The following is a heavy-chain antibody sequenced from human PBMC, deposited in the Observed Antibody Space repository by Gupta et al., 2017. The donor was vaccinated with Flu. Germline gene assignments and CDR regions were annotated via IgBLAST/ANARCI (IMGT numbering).Heavy chain of an antibody. D-gene: IGHD2-2*03. V-gene: IGHV3-21*02. CDR2: ISSNEIYK. CDR3: AREAYGYHYMDA. CDR1: GFLFPYPS. J-gene: IGHJ6*03. Sequence: EVKLVQSGGGLVKAGGSLRLSCAGPGFLFPYPSFNWVRQAPGKGLEWVASISSNEIYKDYGDSVKGRFSISRDNAKNSSYLQMDSLTVDDTAVYYCAREAYGYHYMDAWGKGTTVSVSS.